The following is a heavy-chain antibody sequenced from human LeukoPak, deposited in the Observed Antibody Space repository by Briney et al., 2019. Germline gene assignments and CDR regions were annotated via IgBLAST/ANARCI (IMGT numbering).Heavy chain of an antibody. V-gene: IGHV3-30*18. D-gene: IGHD3-10*01. CDR1: GFTFSSYG. J-gene: IGHJ4*02. CDR2: ISYDGSNK. CDR3: AKEIWFGELLPAY. Sequence: GGSLRLSCAASGFTFSSYGVHWVRQAPGKGLEWVAVISYDGSNKYYADSVKGRFTISRDNSKNTLYLQMNSLRAEDTAVYYCAKEIWFGELLPAYWGQGTLVTVSS.